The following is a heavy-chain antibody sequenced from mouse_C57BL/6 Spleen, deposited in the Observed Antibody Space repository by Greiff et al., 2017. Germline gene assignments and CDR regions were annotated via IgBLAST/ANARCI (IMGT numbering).Heavy chain of an antibody. Sequence: VKLQESGAELVKPGASVKMSCKASGYTFTTYPIEWMKQNHGKSLEWIGNFHPYNDDTKYNEKFKGKATLTVEKSSSTVYLELSRLTSDDSAVYYCARKKIYYDYDGAYFDYWGQGTTLTVSS. CDR1: GYTFTTYP. D-gene: IGHD2-4*01. V-gene: IGHV1-47*01. CDR2: FHPYNDDT. J-gene: IGHJ2*01. CDR3: ARKKIYYDYDGAYFDY.